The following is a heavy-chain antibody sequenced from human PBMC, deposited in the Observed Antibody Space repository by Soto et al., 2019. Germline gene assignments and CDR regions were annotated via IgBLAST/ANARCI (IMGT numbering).Heavy chain of an antibody. CDR1: GFTFSDYY. V-gene: IGHV3-11*01. D-gene: IGHD3-3*01. CDR2: ISSSGSTI. J-gene: IGHJ6*03. CDR3: ARAGGARFWSGYYIKDYYMDV. Sequence: PGGSLRLSCAASGFTFSDYYMSWIRQAPGKGLEWVSYISSSGSTIYYADSVKGRFTISRDNAKNSLYLQMNSLRAEDTAVYYCARAGGARFWSGYYIKDYYMDVWGKGTTVTVSS.